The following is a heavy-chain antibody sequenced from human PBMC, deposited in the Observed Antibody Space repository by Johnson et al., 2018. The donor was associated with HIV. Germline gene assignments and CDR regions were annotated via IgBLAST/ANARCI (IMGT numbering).Heavy chain of an antibody. J-gene: IGHJ3*02. CDR1: GFTFSNAW. Sequence: VQLVESGGGLVKPGGSLRLSCAASGFTFSNAWMSWVRQAPGKGLVWISRINSDGRDINYADSVKGRFTISRDNAKNTLNLQMNSLRAEDTAVHYCTRGWSAFDIWGQGTMVTVSS. D-gene: IGHD2-15*01. V-gene: IGHV3-74*02. CDR2: INSDGRDI. CDR3: TRGWSAFDI.